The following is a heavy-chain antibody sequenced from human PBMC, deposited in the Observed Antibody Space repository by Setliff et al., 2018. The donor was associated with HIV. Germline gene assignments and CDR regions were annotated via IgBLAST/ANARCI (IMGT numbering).Heavy chain of an antibody. CDR3: ARGGGTSSPIDYHYYIDV. CDR2: IYYTGSP. D-gene: IGHD6-6*01. Sequence: SETLSLTCAVYGGSFSGYYWSWVRQPPGKGLEWIGGIYYTGSPFYNPSLKSRVTISVDTSNNQFSLKLSSVTAADTAVYYCARGGGTSSPIDYHYYIDVWGKGTTVTVSS. V-gene: IGHV4-34*01. J-gene: IGHJ6*03. CDR1: GGSFSGYY.